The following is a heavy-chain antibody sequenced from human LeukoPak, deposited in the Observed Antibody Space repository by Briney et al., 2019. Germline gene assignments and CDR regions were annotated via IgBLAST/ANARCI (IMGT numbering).Heavy chain of an antibody. V-gene: IGHV4-39*01. CDR2: IYYSGST. Sequence: SETLSLTCAVSGGSISSYYWGWICQPPGKGLEWIASIYYSGSTYYNPSLKSRVTISVDTSKNQLSLKLSSLTAADTAVYYCARHEYSGSYYGLSWFDPWGQGTLVTVSS. D-gene: IGHD1-26*01. CDR1: GGSISSYY. J-gene: IGHJ5*02. CDR3: ARHEYSGSYYGLSWFDP.